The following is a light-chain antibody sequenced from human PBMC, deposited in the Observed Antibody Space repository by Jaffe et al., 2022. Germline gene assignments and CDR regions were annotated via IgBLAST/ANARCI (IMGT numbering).Light chain of an antibody. CDR2: EAS. CDR1: QNVNKW. CDR3: QQYNSYSLFT. V-gene: IGKV1-5*03. J-gene: IGKJ3*01. Sequence: DIQMTQSPSTLSASVGDRVTITCRASQNVNKWLAWYQQKSGKAPKVLIYEASRLQSGVPSRFSGSGSGTEFTLTISCLQPDDFATYYCQQYNSYSLFTFGPGTKVDIK.